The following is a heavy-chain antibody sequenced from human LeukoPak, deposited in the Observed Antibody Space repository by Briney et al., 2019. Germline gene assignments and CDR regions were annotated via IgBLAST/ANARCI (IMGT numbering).Heavy chain of an antibody. CDR3: ARQSSGWYYFDS. CDR2: INHSGST. CDR1: GGSFSGYY. V-gene: IGHV4-34*01. J-gene: IGHJ4*02. D-gene: IGHD6-19*01. Sequence: SETLSLTCAVYGGSFSGYYWSWIRQPPGKGLEWIGEINHSGSTNYNPSLKSRVTISVDTSKNQFSLKLSSVTAADTAVYYCARQSSGWYYFDSWGQGTLVSVSS.